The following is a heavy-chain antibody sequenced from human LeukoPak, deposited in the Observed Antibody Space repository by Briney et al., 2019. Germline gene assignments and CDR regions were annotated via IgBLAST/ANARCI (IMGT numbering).Heavy chain of an antibody. V-gene: IGHV4-34*01. CDR1: GGSFSGYY. CDR2: INHSGST. J-gene: IGHJ5*02. CDR3: ARASPLGLNWLDP. D-gene: IGHD3/OR15-3a*01. Sequence: SETLSLTCAVYGGSFSGYYWSWIRQPPGKGLEWIGEINHSGSTNYNPSLKSRVTISVDTSKNQFSLKLNSVTAADTAVYYCARASPLGLNWLDPWGQGTLVTVSS.